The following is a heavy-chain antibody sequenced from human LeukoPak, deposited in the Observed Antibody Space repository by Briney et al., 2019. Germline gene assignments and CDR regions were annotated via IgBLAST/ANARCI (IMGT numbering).Heavy chain of an antibody. CDR3: ARDGVENSSWYPLDS. J-gene: IGHJ4*02. Sequence: KPSETLSLTCAVYGGSFSGYYWSWIRQPPGKGLEWIGEINHSGSTNYNPSLKSRVTMSVDTSKNQFSLKLTSVTAADTAVYYCARDGVENSSWYPLDSWGPGTLVTVSS. D-gene: IGHD6-13*01. V-gene: IGHV4-34*01. CDR2: INHSGST. CDR1: GGSFSGYY.